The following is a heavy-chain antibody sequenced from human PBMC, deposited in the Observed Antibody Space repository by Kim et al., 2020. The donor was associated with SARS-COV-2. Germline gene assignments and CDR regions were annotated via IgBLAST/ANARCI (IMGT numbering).Heavy chain of an antibody. D-gene: IGHD4-17*01. Sequence: GGSLRLSCAASGFTFSSYSMNWVRQAPGKGLEWVSSISSSSSYIYYADSVKGRFTISRDNAKNSLYLQMNSLRAEDTAVYYCARESGYGDYAGDYWGQGTLVTVSS. CDR2: ISSSSSYI. V-gene: IGHV3-21*01. CDR1: GFTFSSYS. CDR3: ARESGYGDYAGDY. J-gene: IGHJ4*02.